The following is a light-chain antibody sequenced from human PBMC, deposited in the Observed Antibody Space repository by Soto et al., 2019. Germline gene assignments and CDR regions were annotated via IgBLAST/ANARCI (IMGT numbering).Light chain of an antibody. CDR2: GAS. CDR3: QQYNNWPRT. J-gene: IGKJ1*01. V-gene: IGKV3-15*01. CDR1: QTISSSY. Sequence: EVVMIQSPFTLSLSPGERATLSCRASQTISSSYLAWYQQKPGQAPRLLIYGASTRATGIPARFSGSGSGTEFTLTISSLQSEDFAVYYCQQYNNWPRTFGQGTKVDIK.